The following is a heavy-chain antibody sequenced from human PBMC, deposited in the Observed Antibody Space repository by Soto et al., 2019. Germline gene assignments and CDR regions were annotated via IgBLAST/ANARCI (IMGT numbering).Heavy chain of an antibody. CDR2: INSDGSST. V-gene: IGHV3-74*01. D-gene: IGHD2-8*02. CDR3: VRTSLVAPSATREDT. Sequence: GGSLRLSCAASGFTFSRYWMHWVRQAPGKGLVWVSRINSDGSSTSYADSVKGRFTISRDNAKNTLYLQMNSLRAEDTAVYYGVRTSLVAPSATREDTGGQGTLFPVS. CDR1: GFTFSRYW. J-gene: IGHJ5*02.